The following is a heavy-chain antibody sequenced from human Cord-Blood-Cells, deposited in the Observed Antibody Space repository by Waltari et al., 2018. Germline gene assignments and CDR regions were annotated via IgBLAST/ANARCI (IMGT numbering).Heavy chain of an antibody. CDR2: IYPGDSDT. CDR1: GYSFTSYW. D-gene: IGHD1-7*01. J-gene: IGHJ4*02. V-gene: IGHV5-51*01. CDR3: ATRGTGTTSDY. Sequence: EVQLVQSGAEVKKPGESLKISCNGSGYSFTSYWIGWVRQMPGKGLEWMGIIYPGDSDTRYSPSFQGQVTIADEKSSGTAYVQWSSLKASDTAMYYSATRGTGTTSDYWSQGTLVTVSS.